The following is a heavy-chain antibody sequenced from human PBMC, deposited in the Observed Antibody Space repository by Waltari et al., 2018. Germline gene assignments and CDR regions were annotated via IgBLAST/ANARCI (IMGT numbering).Heavy chain of an antibody. CDR1: GFTVSSNY. CDR2: ISSGGST. CDR3: ARVVRDDYYGMDV. D-gene: IGHD2-2*01. J-gene: IGHJ6*02. Sequence: EVQLVESGGGLIQPGGSLRLSCAASGFTVSSNYMSWVRQAPGKGLEWVSVISSGGSTYYADSVKGRFTISRDNSKNTLYLQMNSLRAEDTAVYYCARVVRDDYYGMDVWGQGTTVTVSS. V-gene: IGHV3-53*01.